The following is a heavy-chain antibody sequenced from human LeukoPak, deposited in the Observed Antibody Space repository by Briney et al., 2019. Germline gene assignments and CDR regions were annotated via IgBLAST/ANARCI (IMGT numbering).Heavy chain of an antibody. CDR3: AKGRFYYDSSGYLDC. CDR2: ISGSGGST. D-gene: IGHD3-22*01. J-gene: IGHJ4*02. CDR1: GSTFSSYA. Sequence: GGSLRLSCAASGSTFSSYAMSWVRQAPGKELEWVSAISGSGGSTYYADSVKGRFTISRDNSKNTLYLQMNSLRAEDTAVYYCAKGRFYYDSSGYLDCWGQGTLVTVSS. V-gene: IGHV3-23*01.